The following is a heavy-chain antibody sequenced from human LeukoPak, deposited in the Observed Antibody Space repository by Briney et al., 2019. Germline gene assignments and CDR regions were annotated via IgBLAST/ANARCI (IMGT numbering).Heavy chain of an antibody. CDR1: GYSISSGYY. Sequence: PSETLSLTCTVSGYSISSGYYWGWIRQPPGKGLEWIGSIYHSGSTYYNPSLKSRVTISVDTSKNQFSLKLSSVTAADTAVYYCARAVVAAPYYYYYMDVWGKGTTVTISS. J-gene: IGHJ6*03. V-gene: IGHV4-38-2*02. CDR2: IYHSGST. CDR3: ARAVVAAPYYYYYMDV. D-gene: IGHD2-15*01.